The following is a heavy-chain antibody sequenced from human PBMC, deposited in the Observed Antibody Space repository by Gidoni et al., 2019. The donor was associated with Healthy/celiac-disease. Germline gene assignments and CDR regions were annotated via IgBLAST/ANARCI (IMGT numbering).Heavy chain of an antibody. CDR3: AKGAGGVSYSIYYYMDV. J-gene: IGHJ6*03. CDR2: ISGSGGST. D-gene: IGHD2-15*01. V-gene: IGHV3-23*01. Sequence: EVQLLESGGGLVQPGGSLRLSCAASGFTFSSYAMSWVRQAPGKGLEWVSAISGSGGSTYYADSVKGRFTISRDNSKNTLYLQMNSLRAEDTAVYYCAKGAGGVSYSIYYYMDVWGKGTTVTVSS. CDR1: GFTFSSYA.